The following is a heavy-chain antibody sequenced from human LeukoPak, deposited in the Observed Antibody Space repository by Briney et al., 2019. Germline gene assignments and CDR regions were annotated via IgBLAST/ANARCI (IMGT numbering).Heavy chain of an antibody. Sequence: PSENLSLTCAVYGGSFSGYYWSWIRQPPGKGLEWIGEINHSGSTNYNPSLKSRVTISVDTSKNQFSLKLTSVTAADTAVYYCARLIAVASADYWGQGTLVTVSS. CDR2: INHSGST. CDR3: ARLIAVASADY. J-gene: IGHJ4*02. V-gene: IGHV4-34*01. D-gene: IGHD6-19*01. CDR1: GGSFSGYY.